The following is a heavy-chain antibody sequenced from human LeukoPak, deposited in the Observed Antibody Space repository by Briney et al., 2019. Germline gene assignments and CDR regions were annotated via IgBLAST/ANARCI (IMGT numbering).Heavy chain of an antibody. V-gene: IGHV1-46*01. D-gene: IGHD6-19*01. CDR1: GYTFTGYH. J-gene: IGHJ5*02. CDR3: ARDSLRTAIAMAGGNWFDP. Sequence: GASVKVSCKASGYTFTGYHMHWVRQAPGQGLEWMGIINPSGGSTTYAETFQGRVTMTRDTSTSTVSMELSSLRSDDTAVYYCARDSLRTAIAMAGGNWFDPWGQGTLVTVSS. CDR2: INPSGGST.